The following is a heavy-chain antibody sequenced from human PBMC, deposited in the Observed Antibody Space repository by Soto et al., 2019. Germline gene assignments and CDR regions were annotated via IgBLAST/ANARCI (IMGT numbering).Heavy chain of an antibody. Sequence: PSETLSLTCAVYGGSFSGYFWSWIRQPPGKGLEWIGEINHSGSTNYNPSLKSRVTISVGTSKNQFSLKLSSVTAADTAVYYCARANPRAFDIWGQGTMVT. CDR3: ARANPRAFDI. V-gene: IGHV4-34*01. CDR2: INHSGST. CDR1: GGSFSGYF. J-gene: IGHJ3*02.